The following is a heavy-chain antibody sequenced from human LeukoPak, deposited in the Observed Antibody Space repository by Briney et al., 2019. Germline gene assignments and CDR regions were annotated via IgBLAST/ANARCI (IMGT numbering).Heavy chain of an antibody. V-gene: IGHV4-31*03. CDR3: ARVYCSGGSCHFDY. CDR2: IYYSGST. J-gene: IGHJ4*02. D-gene: IGHD2-15*01. Sequence: SETLSLTCTVSGGSISSGGYYWSWIRQHPGTGLEWIGYIYYSGSTYYNPSLKSRVTISVDTSKNQFSLKLSSVTAADTAVYYCARVYCSGGSCHFDYWGQGTLVTVSS. CDR1: GGSISSGGYY.